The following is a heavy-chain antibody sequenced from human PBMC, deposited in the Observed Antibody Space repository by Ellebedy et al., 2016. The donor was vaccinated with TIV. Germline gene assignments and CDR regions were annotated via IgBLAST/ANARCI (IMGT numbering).Heavy chain of an antibody. D-gene: IGHD2/OR15-2a*01. Sequence: MPSETLSLTCTVSCGSISNSDYYWDWIRQPPGKGLEWIGSIYYSGSTYYNPSLKSRVTISVDTSKNQFSLNLSSVTAADTAVYYCARVETVDTFHYDSWGQGTLVTVSS. CDR2: IYYSGST. J-gene: IGHJ4*02. V-gene: IGHV4-39*07. CDR3: ARVETVDTFHYDS. CDR1: CGSISNSDYY.